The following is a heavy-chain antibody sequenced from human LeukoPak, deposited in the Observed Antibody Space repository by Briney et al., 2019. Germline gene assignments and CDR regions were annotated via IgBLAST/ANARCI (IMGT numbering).Heavy chain of an antibody. CDR2: IIPIFGTA. J-gene: IGHJ5*02. CDR3: ARDEAYGGNH. Sequence: SVKVSCKASGYTFTDYYIHWVRQAPGQGLEWMGGIIPIFGTANYAQKFQGRVTITADESTSTAYMELSSLRSEDTAVYYCARDEAYGGNHWGQGTLVTVSS. CDR1: GYTFTDYY. V-gene: IGHV1-69*13. D-gene: IGHD4-23*01.